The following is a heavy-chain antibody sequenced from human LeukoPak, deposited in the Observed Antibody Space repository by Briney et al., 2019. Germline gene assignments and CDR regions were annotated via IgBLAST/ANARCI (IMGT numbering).Heavy chain of an antibody. Sequence: EGSLRLSCAASGFTFSSYAMHWVRQAPGKGLEWVAVISYDGSNKYYADSVKGRFTISRDNSKNTLYLQMNSLRAEDTAVYYCARPKTDFWSGLDYFDYWGQGTLVTVSS. CDR3: ARPKTDFWSGLDYFDY. V-gene: IGHV3-30*04. CDR1: GFTFSSYA. J-gene: IGHJ4*02. D-gene: IGHD3-3*01. CDR2: ISYDGSNK.